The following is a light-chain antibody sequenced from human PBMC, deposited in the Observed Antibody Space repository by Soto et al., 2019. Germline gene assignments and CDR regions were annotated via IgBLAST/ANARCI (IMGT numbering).Light chain of an antibody. J-gene: IGKJ1*01. CDR3: QQRSNWPPTWT. V-gene: IGKV3-11*01. Sequence: EIVLTQSPATLSLSPGERATLSCRASQSVGSYLAWYQHKAGQPPRLLIYDASNRATGIPARFSGSGSGTDFTLTISSLEPEDFAVYYCQQRSNWPPTWTFGQGTKVEIK. CDR1: QSVGSY. CDR2: DAS.